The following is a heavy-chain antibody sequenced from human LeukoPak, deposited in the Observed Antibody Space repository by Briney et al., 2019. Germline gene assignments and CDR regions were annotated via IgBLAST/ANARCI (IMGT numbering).Heavy chain of an antibody. D-gene: IGHD2-21*02. Sequence: GGSLRLSCAASGFTFSSYAMSWVRQAPGKGLEWVSAISGSGGSTYYADSVKGRFTISRDNSKNTLYLQMNSLRAEDTAVYYCARKSVVTSQLLWGQGTLVTVSS. CDR1: GFTFSSYA. J-gene: IGHJ4*02. V-gene: IGHV3-23*01. CDR2: ISGSGGST. CDR3: ARKSVVTSQLL.